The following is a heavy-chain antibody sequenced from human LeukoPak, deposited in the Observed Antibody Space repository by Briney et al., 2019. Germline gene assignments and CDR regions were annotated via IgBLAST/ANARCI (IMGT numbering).Heavy chain of an antibody. CDR1: GFTFSNYA. J-gene: IGHJ4*02. V-gene: IGHV3-23*01. Sequence: GGSLRLSCVASGFTFSNYAMSWARHAPGQGLDWVSAITGSGGITYYADSVKGRFTISRDNSRNTLYLQMSSLRAEDTAVYYCAKWGDYDVLTGYYDPDYWGEGTLVTVSS. D-gene: IGHD3-9*01. CDR3: AKWGDYDVLTGYYDPDY. CDR2: ITGSGGIT.